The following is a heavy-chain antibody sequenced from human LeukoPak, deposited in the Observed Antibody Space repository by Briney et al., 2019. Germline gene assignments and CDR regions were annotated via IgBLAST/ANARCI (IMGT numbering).Heavy chain of an antibody. J-gene: IGHJ4*02. D-gene: IGHD5-18*01. CDR3: AMYNYGNPSAPYFFDY. Sequence: PGGSLRLSCAASGFTFSRYWMSWVRQAPGKGLEWVANIKEDGSEKYYVDSVRGRFTISRDNAKNSLYLQMNSLRAEDTAVYYCAMYNYGNPSAPYFFDYWGQGTLVTVSS. V-gene: IGHV3-7*03. CDR1: GFTFSRYW. CDR2: IKEDGSEK.